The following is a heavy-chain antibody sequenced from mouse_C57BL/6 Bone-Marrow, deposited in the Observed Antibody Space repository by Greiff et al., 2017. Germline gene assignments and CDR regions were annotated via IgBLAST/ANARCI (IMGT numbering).Heavy chain of an antibody. J-gene: IGHJ2*01. D-gene: IGHD2-10*01. CDR1: GYTFTDYY. CDR2: INPNNGGT. Sequence: VQLQQSGPELVKPGASVKISCKASGYTFTDYYMNWVKQSHGKSLEWIGDINPNNGGTSYNQKFKGKATLTVDKSSSTAYMELRSLTSEDSAVYYCAREGDGLLNYWGQGTTLTVSS. V-gene: IGHV1-26*01. CDR3: AREGDGLLNY.